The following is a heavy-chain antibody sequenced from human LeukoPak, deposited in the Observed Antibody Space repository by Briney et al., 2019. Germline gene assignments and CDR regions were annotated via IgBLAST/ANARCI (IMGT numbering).Heavy chain of an antibody. V-gene: IGHV3-9*01. Sequence: SLRLSCAASGFTFDDYAMHWVRQAPGKGLEWVSGISWNSGSIGYADSVKGRFTISRDNAKNSLYLQMNSLRAEDTALYYCAKDPRFRELLPIYYLDYWGQGTLVTVSS. CDR1: GFTFDDYA. J-gene: IGHJ4*02. CDR3: AKDPRFRELLPIYYLDY. D-gene: IGHD3-10*01. CDR2: ISWNSGSI.